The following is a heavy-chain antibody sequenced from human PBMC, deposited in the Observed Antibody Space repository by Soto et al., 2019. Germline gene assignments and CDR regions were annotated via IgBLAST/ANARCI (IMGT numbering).Heavy chain of an antibody. Sequence: QVQMVQSGAEVKKPGASVKVSCRASGYSFTSYDVNWVRQATGQGLEWMGWMNPNSGNTAFAEKFQGRVPMTRDNPISTAYMELSGLTSEDTAVYYCARYPYTSYCSDGSCSYDAFDIWGQGTVVTVSS. CDR2: MNPNSGNT. D-gene: IGHD2-15*01. J-gene: IGHJ3*02. CDR1: GYSFTSYD. CDR3: ARYPYTSYCSDGSCSYDAFDI. V-gene: IGHV1-8*01.